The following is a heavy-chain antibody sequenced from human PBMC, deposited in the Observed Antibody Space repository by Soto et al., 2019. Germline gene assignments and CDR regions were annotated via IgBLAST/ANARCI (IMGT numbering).Heavy chain of an antibody. Sequence: ASVKVSCKASCYTFTSYGISWVRQAPGQGLEWMGWISAYNGNTNYAQKLQGRVTMTTDTSTSTAYMELRSLRSDDTAVYYCAKTYYYDSSGYYPEPNDYWGQGTLVTVSS. D-gene: IGHD3-22*01. J-gene: IGHJ4*02. CDR2: ISAYNGNT. CDR3: AKTYYYDSSGYYPEPNDY. CDR1: CYTFTSYG. V-gene: IGHV1-18*01.